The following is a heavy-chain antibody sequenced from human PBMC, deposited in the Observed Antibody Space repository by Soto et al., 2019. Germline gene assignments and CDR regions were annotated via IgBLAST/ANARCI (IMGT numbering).Heavy chain of an antibody. CDR1: GGTFSSYA. D-gene: IGHD3-22*01. V-gene: IGHV1-69*13. CDR3: ARISYDSSGYSNWFDP. CDR2: IIPIFGTA. J-gene: IGHJ5*02. Sequence: GASVKVSCKASGGTFSSYAISWVRQAPGQGLEWMGGIIPIFGTANYAQKFQGRVTITADESTSTAYMELSSLRSEDTAVYYCARISYDSSGYSNWFDPWGQGTLVTVSS.